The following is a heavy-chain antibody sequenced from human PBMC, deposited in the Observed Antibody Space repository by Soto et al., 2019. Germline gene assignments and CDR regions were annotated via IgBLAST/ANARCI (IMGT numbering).Heavy chain of an antibody. CDR3: ARSPTSFEGDYYYGMDV. CDR2: IWYDGSNK. Sequence: PGGSLRLSCAASGFTFSSYGMHWVRQAPDKGQEWVAVIWYDGSNKYYADSVKGRFTISRDNSKNTLYLQMNSLRAEDTAVYYCARSPTSFEGDYYYGMDVWGQGTTVTVSS. V-gene: IGHV3-33*01. J-gene: IGHJ6*02. CDR1: GFTFSSYG. D-gene: IGHD3-3*02.